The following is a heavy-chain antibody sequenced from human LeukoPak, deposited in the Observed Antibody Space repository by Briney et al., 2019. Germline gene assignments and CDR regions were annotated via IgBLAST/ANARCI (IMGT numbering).Heavy chain of an antibody. CDR2: IIPILGIA. Sequence: SVKVSCTASGGTFSSYTISWVRQAPGQGLEWMGRIIPILGIANYAQKFQGRVTITADKSTSTAYMELSSLRSEDTAVYYCARSLGGVPAASSGYYYGMTSGAKGPRSPSP. V-gene: IGHV1-69*02. CDR1: GGTFSSYT. J-gene: IGHJ6*02. D-gene: IGHD2-2*01. CDR3: ARSLGGVPAASSGYYYGMTS.